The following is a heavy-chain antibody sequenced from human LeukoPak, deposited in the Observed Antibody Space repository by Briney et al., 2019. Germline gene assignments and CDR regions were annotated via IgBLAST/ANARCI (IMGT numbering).Heavy chain of an antibody. D-gene: IGHD3-22*01. CDR1: GGSFSGYY. Sequence: SETLSLICAVYGGSFSGYYWSWIRQPPGKGLEWIGEINHSGSTNYNPSLKSRVTISVDTSKNQFSLKLSSVTAADTAVYYCARPRRTSSGYLLDYWGQGTLVTVSS. CDR2: INHSGST. J-gene: IGHJ4*02. V-gene: IGHV4-34*01. CDR3: ARPRRTSSGYLLDY.